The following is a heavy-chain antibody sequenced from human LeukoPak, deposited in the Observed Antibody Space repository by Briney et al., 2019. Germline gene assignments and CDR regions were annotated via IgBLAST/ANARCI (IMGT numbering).Heavy chain of an antibody. CDR2: IYYSGST. J-gene: IGHJ6*02. V-gene: IGHV4-59*01. CDR3: ARGASRTYDFWSGEQYYYGMDV. Sequence: SETLSLTCTVSGGSISSYYWSWIRQPPGKGLEWIGYIYYSGSTNYNPSLKSRVTISVDTSKNQFSLKLSSVTAADTAVYYCARGASRTYDFWSGEQYYYGMDVGGQGTTVTVSS. D-gene: IGHD3-3*01. CDR1: GGSISSYY.